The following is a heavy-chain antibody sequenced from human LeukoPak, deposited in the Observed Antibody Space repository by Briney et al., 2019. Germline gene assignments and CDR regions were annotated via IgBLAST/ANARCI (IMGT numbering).Heavy chain of an antibody. D-gene: IGHD5-24*01. CDR2: ISATGGNT. CDR1: GFTFVNYA. J-gene: IGHJ4*02. V-gene: IGHV3-23*01. Sequence: GGSLRLSCAASGFTFVNYAMSWVRQAPGKGLECVSSISATGGNTYYVDSVKGRFIISRDNSKNTLSLQMNSLRAEDTAVYYCARRRDGYKTFDYWGQGTLVTVSS. CDR3: ARRRDGYKTFDY.